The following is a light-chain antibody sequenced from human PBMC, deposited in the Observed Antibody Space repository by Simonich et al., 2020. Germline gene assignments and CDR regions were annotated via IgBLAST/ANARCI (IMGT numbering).Light chain of an antibody. V-gene: IGKV3-15*01. CDR2: GAS. CDR3: QQYGSSPLT. CDR1: QSVSSN. J-gene: IGKJ2*01. Sequence: EIVMTQSPATLSVSPGERATLPCRASQSVSSNLAWYQQKPGQAPRLLIYGASTRATGIPARFSGSGSGTEFTLTISRLEPEDFAVYYCQQYGSSPLTFGQGTKLEIK.